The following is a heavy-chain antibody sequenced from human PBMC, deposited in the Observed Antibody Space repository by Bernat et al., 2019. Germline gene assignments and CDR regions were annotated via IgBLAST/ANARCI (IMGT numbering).Heavy chain of an antibody. CDR3: ARTYYDFWSGYYPNNWFDP. D-gene: IGHD3-3*01. CDR1: GGSISSSSYY. J-gene: IGHJ5*02. CDR2: IYYSGST. V-gene: IGHV4-39*01. Sequence: QVQLQESGPGLVKPSGTLSLTCTVSGGSISSSSYYWGWIRQPPGKGLEWIGSIYYSGSTYYNPSLKSRVTISVDTSKNQFSLKLSSVTAADTAVYYCARTYYDFWSGYYPNNWFDPWGQGTLVTVSS.